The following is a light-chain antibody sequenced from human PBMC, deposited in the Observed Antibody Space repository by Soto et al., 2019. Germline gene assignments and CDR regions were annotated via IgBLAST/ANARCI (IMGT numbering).Light chain of an antibody. Sequence: TQSPATLSLSPGERATLSCRASQSVRDNLAWYQQKPGQAPRLLIYGASTRATGIPARFSGIGSGTDFTLTISSLQSEDFTVYYCQQYNNWPLTFGGGTKVDIK. CDR3: QQYNNWPLT. CDR2: GAS. CDR1: QSVRDN. J-gene: IGKJ4*01. V-gene: IGKV3D-15*01.